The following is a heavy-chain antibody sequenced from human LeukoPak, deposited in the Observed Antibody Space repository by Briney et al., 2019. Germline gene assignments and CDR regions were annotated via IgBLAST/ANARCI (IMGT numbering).Heavy chain of an antibody. V-gene: IGHV1-18*01. CDR3: ARGGLTGDQDYYYYLYMDV. D-gene: IGHD7-27*01. J-gene: IGHJ6*03. Sequence: ASVKVSCKASNYTFTNYGITWVRQAPGQGLEWMGWISASNGNTNYAHKLQGRVTMTTDTSTSTAYMELRSLRSDDTAVYYCARGGLTGDQDYYYYLYMDVWGKGTTVTVSS. CDR2: ISASNGNT. CDR1: NYTFTNYG.